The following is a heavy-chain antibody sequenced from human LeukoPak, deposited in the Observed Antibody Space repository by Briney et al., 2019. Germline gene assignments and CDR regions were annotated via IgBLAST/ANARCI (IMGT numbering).Heavy chain of an antibody. CDR3: ARQDGFGLYYFDY. CDR2: IYPGDSKT. J-gene: IGHJ4*02. D-gene: IGHD3-16*01. V-gene: IGHV5-51*01. CDR1: GYSFTPYW. Sequence: GESLKISCKGSGYSFTPYWIGWVRQMPEKGLKWMGVIYPGDSKTIYSPSFQGQVTISADKSINTAYLQWGSLKASDTAIYFCARQDGFGLYYFDYWGQGTLVTVSS.